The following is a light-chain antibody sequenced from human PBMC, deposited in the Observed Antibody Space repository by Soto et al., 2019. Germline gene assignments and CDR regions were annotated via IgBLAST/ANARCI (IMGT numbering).Light chain of an antibody. Sequence: QSVLTKPASVSGSPGQSITISCTGTSSDVGSYNLVSWYQQHPGKAPKLMIYEGSKRPSGVSNRFSGSKSGNTASLTISGLQAEDEADYYCCFGVFGGGTKLTVL. CDR3: CFGV. V-gene: IGLV2-23*01. CDR2: EGS. J-gene: IGLJ3*02. CDR1: SSDVGSYNL.